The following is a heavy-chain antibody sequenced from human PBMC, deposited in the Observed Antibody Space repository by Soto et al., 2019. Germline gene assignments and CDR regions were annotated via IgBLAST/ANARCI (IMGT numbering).Heavy chain of an antibody. CDR1: GFTFSSYA. J-gene: IGHJ2*01. CDR2: ISGSGGST. Sequence: EVQLLESGGGLVQPGGSLRLSCAASGFTFSSYAMSWVRQAPGKGLEWVSAISGSGGSTYYADSVKGRFTISRDNSKNTLYLQMNSLRAEDTAVYYCAKTKGEYSSSYWYFDLWGRGTLVTVSS. D-gene: IGHD6-6*01. CDR3: AKTKGEYSSSYWYFDL. V-gene: IGHV3-23*01.